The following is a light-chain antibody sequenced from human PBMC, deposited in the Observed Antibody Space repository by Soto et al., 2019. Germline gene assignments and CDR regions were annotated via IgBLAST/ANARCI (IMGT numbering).Light chain of an antibody. CDR2: GAS. CDR1: QSVRSN. V-gene: IGKV3-20*01. J-gene: IGKJ1*01. Sequence: EIVMTQSPATLSASPGERATLSCRASQSVRSNLAWYQQKPGQAPRLLIYGASTRATGIPDRFSGSGSGTDFTLTISRLEPDDSAVYYCQQYGSSGTFGQGTKVDIK. CDR3: QQYGSSGT.